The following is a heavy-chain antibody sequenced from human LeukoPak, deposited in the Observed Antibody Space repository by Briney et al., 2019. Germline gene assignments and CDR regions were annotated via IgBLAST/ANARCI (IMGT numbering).Heavy chain of an antibody. J-gene: IGHJ4*02. Sequence: PSETLSLTCAVYGGSFSGYYWSWIRQPPGKGLEWIGENNHSGSTNYNPSLKSRVTISVDTSKNQFSLKLSSVTAADTAVYYCARSYYPYYFDYWGQGTLVTVSS. V-gene: IGHV4-34*01. CDR1: GGSFSGYY. CDR3: ARSYYPYYFDY. D-gene: IGHD3-10*01. CDR2: NNHSGST.